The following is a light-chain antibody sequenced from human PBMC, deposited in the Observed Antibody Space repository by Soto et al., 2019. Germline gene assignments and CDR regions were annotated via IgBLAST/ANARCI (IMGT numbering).Light chain of an antibody. V-gene: IGLV1-40*01. CDR1: SSNIGAGYD. J-gene: IGLJ2*01. Sequence: QSVLTQPPSVSGAPGQRVTISCTGSSSNIGAGYDVHWYQQLPGTAPKLLIYGNSNRPSGVPDRFSGSKSGTSASLAITGLQAEDEAEYYCQSYDSSLSGYVVFGGGTKLTV. CDR2: GNS. CDR3: QSYDSSLSGYVV.